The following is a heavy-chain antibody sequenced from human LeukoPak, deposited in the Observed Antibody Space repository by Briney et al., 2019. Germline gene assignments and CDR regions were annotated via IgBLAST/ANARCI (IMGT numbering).Heavy chain of an antibody. D-gene: IGHD6-19*01. Sequence: GESLKISCKCSGYSFTNYWIGWVRQMPGKGLEWMGIIYPGDSDTRYSPSFRGQVTISVDKSISTAYLQWSSLKASDTAMYYCARSSDIRTSGWYGVDYWGQGTLVTVSS. CDR3: ARSSDIRTSGWYGVDY. CDR2: IYPGDSDT. J-gene: IGHJ4*02. CDR1: GYSFTNYW. V-gene: IGHV5-51*01.